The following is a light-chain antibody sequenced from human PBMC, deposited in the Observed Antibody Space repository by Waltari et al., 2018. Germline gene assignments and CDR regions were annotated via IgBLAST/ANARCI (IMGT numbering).Light chain of an antibody. Sequence: AIQLTQSPSYLSASVGDRVTIPCRASVTVSSALAWYQQKPGKAPKLLIYDVFNLQSGVPSRFSGSGSGIDFTLTISDLQPEDFATYYCQQFNSYPLTFGGGTKVEI. CDR2: DVF. J-gene: IGKJ4*01. CDR1: VTVSSA. V-gene: IGKV1-13*02. CDR3: QQFNSYPLT.